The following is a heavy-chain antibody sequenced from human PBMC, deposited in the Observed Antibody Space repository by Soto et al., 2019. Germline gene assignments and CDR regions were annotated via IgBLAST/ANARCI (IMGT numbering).Heavy chain of an antibody. V-gene: IGHV3-64D*06. Sequence: PGGSLRLSCSASGFTFSTYAMHWVRQAPGKGLEYVSAISSNGGSTYYADSVKGRFTISRDNSKNTLFLQMSSLRPEDTAVYYCVKSPYSSSSRFFDFWGQGIQVTVSS. J-gene: IGHJ4*02. CDR2: ISSNGGST. CDR3: VKSPYSSSSRFFDF. D-gene: IGHD6-6*01. CDR1: GFTFSTYA.